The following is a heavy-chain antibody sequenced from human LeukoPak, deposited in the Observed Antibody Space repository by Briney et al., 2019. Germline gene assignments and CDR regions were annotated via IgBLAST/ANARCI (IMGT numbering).Heavy chain of an antibody. CDR1: GGSISSGDYY. Sequence: SETLSLTCTVSGGSISSGDYYWSWIRQPPGKGLEWIGYIYYSGSTYYNPSLKSRVTISVDTSKNQFSLKLSSVTAADTAVYYCARGDYYYMDVWGXXXXXTVXS. CDR2: IYYSGST. CDR3: ARGDYYYMDV. V-gene: IGHV4-30-4*08. J-gene: IGHJ6*03.